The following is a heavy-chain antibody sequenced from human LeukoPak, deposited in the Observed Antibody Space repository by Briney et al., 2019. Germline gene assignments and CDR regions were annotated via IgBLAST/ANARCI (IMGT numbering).Heavy chain of an antibody. V-gene: IGHV4-34*01. CDR3: ARDPRMGGHEMSSHSSSYIDY. D-gene: IGHD2-15*01. CDR1: GGSFSGYY. Sequence: PSETLSLTCAVYGGSFSGYYWSWIRQPPGKGLEWIGEINHSGSTNYNPSLTSRVTISVDTSKNQFSLKLSSVTAADTAVYYCARDPRMGGHEMSSHSSSYIDYWGKGTLVTVSS. CDR2: INHSGST. J-gene: IGHJ4*02.